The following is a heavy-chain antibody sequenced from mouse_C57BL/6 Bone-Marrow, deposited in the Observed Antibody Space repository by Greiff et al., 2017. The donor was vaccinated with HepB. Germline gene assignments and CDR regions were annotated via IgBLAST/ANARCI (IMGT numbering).Heavy chain of an antibody. Sequence: QVQLQQSGAELVKPGASVKISCKASGYAFSSYWMNWVKQRPGKGLEWIGQIYPGDGDTNYNGKFKGKATLTADKTSRTAYMQLCSLTSEDSAVYFCARRYSFAYWGQGTLVTVSA. D-gene: IGHD1-1*01. CDR1: GYAFSSYW. CDR2: IYPGDGDT. J-gene: IGHJ3*01. V-gene: IGHV1-80*01. CDR3: ARRYSFAY.